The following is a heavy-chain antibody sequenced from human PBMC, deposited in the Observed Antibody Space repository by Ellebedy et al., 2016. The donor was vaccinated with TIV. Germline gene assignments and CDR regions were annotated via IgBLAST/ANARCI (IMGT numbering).Heavy chain of an antibody. CDR2: VYYSGST. V-gene: IGHV4-61*01. CDR3: ARGYGTGRYGMDV. Sequence: SETLSLTCTVSGDSVSSGSYYWSWIRQPPGEGLEWIGYVYYSGSTKYNPSLKSRVTISEDRSKNQFSLKLTSVTAADTAVYYCARGYGTGRYGMDVWGQGATVTVSS. D-gene: IGHD3-10*01. CDR1: GDSVSSGSYY. J-gene: IGHJ6*02.